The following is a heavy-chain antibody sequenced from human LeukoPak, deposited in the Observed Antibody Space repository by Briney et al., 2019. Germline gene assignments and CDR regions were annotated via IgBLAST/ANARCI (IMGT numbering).Heavy chain of an antibody. V-gene: IGHV1-24*01. CDR1: GGTFSTYA. CDR2: FDPEDVET. J-gene: IGHJ4*02. Sequence: ASVEVSCKASGGTFSTYAISWMRQAPGKGLEWMGGFDPEDVETIYAQKFQGRVTMTEDTYTDTAYMELSSLRSEDTAVYYCATYSGYAAYWGQGTLVSVSS. D-gene: IGHD5-12*01. CDR3: ATYSGYAAY.